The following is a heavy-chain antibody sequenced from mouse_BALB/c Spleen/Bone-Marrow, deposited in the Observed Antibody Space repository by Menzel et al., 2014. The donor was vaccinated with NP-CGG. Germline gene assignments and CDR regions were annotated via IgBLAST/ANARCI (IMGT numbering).Heavy chain of an antibody. CDR3: ARWAYYGNYRGY. Sequence: VHVKQSGPELVKPGASVKIPCKASGYTFTDYNMDWVKQSHGKSLEWIGDINPNNGGTVYNQKFKGKATLTVDKSSSTAYMELRSLTAGDTAVYYCARWAYYGNYRGYWGQRTTLPVAS. V-gene: IGHV1-18*01. J-gene: IGHJ2*01. CDR2: INPNNGGT. CDR1: GYTFTDYN. D-gene: IGHD2-10*01.